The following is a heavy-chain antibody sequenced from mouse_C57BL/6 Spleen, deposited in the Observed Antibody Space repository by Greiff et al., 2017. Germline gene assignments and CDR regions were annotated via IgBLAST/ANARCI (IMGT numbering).Heavy chain of an antibody. D-gene: IGHD2-1*01. CDR2: ISSGSSTI. CDR3: ARDLYYGNPFDY. J-gene: IGHJ2*01. Sequence: EVQVVESGGGLVKPGGSLKLSCAASGFTFSDYGMHWVRQAPEKGLEWVAYISSGSSTIYYADTVKGRFTISRDNAKNTLFLQMTSLRSEDTAMYYCARDLYYGNPFDYWGQGNTLTVSS. V-gene: IGHV5-17*01. CDR1: GFTFSDYG.